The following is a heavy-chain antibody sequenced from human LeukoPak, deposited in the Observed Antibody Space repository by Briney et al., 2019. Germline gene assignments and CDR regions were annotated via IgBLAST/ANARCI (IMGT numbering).Heavy chain of an antibody. V-gene: IGHV3-7*01. CDR1: GFTFSSYW. J-gene: IGHJ4*02. D-gene: IGHD6-6*01. Sequence: GGSLRLSCAASGFTFSSYWMNWVRQAPGKGLEWVANIKQDGSEKYYVDSVKGRFTISRDNAKNSLYLQMNSLTAEDTAVYYCARIGFYSSWYFDYWGQGPLVTVSS. CDR2: IKQDGSEK. CDR3: ARIGFYSSWYFDY.